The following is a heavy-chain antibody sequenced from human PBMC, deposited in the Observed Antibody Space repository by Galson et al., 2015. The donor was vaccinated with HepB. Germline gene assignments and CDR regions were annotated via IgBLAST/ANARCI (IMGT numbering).Heavy chain of an antibody. V-gene: IGHV1-46*01. CDR3: ARCQTYYDFWSGPDY. CDR2: INPSGGST. Sequence: SVKVSCKASGYTFTSYYMHWVRQAPGQGLEWMEIINPSGGSTSYAQKFQGRVTMTRDTSTSTVYMELSSLRSEDTAVYYCARCQTYYDFWSGPDYWGQGTLVTVSS. D-gene: IGHD3-3*01. J-gene: IGHJ4*02. CDR1: GYTFTSYY.